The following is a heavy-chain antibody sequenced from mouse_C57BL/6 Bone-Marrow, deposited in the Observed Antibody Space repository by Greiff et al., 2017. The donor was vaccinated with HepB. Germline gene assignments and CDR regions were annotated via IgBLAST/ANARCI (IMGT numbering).Heavy chain of an antibody. CDR3: ARDDGRGYAMDY. CDR1: GFTFSDFY. V-gene: IGHV7-1*01. J-gene: IGHJ4*01. D-gene: IGHD6-1*01. Sequence: EVQGVESGGGLVQSGRSLRLSCATSGFTFSDFYMEWVRQAPGKGLEWIAASRNKANDYTTEYSASVKGRFIVSRDTSQSILYLQMNALRAEDTAIYYCARDDGRGYAMDYWGQGTSVTVSS. CDR2: SRNKANDYTT.